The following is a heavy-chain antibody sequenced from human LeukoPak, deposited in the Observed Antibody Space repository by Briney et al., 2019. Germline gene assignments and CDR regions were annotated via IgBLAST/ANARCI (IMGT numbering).Heavy chain of an antibody. V-gene: IGHV4-59*08. CDR3: ARHEDGYCSSTSCYGN. D-gene: IGHD2-2*03. CDR1: GVSISSYY. CDR2: IYYSGST. J-gene: IGHJ4*02. Sequence: SETLSLTCTVSGVSISSYYWSWIRQPPGKGLEWIGYIYYSGSTKYNPSLKSRVTISVDTSKNQFSLKLSSVTAADTAVYYCARHEDGYCSSTSCYGNWGQGTRVTVAS.